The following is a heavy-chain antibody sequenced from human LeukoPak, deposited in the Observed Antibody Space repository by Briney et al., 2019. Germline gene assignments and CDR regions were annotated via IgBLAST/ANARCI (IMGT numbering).Heavy chain of an antibody. V-gene: IGHV4-59*12. CDR1: GGSISSYY. CDR3: ARGLVRGIAWFDY. CDR2: IYYSGST. D-gene: IGHD3-10*01. Sequence: SETLSLTCTVSGGSISSYYWSWIRQPPGKGLEWIGYIYYSGSTNYSPSLKSRLTISVDTSKNQFSLKLSSVTAADTAVYYCARGLVRGIAWFDYWGQGTLVTVSS. J-gene: IGHJ4*02.